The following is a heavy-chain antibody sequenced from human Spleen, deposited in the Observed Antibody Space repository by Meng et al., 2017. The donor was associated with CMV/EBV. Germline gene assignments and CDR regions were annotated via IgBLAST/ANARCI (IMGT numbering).Heavy chain of an antibody. J-gene: IGHJ6*02. D-gene: IGHD6-13*01. CDR2: IKQDGSEK. CDR3: ARVGMAAPGGGYHYYYGMDV. CDR1: GFIFSNYS. V-gene: IGHV3-7*01. Sequence: GESLKISCAASGFIFSNYSMNWVRQAPGKGLEWVANIKQDGSEKYYVDSVMGRFTISRDNAKNSVYLQMNRLRVEDTAVYYCARVGMAAPGGGYHYYYGMDVWGQGTTVTVSS.